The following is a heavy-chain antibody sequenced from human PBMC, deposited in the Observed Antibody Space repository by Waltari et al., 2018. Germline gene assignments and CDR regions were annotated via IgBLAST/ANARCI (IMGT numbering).Heavy chain of an antibody. CDR2: IYTSGST. D-gene: IGHD3-3*01. V-gene: IGHV4-61*02. CDR1: GGSISSGRYY. J-gene: IGHJ3*02. CDR3: AREGFLEWLADAFDI. Sequence: QVQLQESGPGLVKPSQTLSLTCTVSGGSISSGRYYWSWIRQPAGKGLEWIGRIYTSGSTNYNPSLKSRVTISVDTSKNQFSLKLSSVTAADTAVYYCAREGFLEWLADAFDIWGQGTMVTVSS.